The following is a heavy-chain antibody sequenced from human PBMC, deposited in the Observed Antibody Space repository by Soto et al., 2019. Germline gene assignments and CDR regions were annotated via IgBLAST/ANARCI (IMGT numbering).Heavy chain of an antibody. CDR1: GGPFSGYY. Sequence: LSLTCAVYGGPFSGYYWSWIRQPPGKGLEWIGEINHSGSTNYNPSLKSRVTISVDTSKNQFSLKLSSVTAADTAVYYCARGLQPGVTMVQGGMDVWGQGTTVTVSS. CDR2: INHSGST. V-gene: IGHV4-34*01. J-gene: IGHJ6*02. D-gene: IGHD3-10*01. CDR3: ARGLQPGVTMVQGGMDV.